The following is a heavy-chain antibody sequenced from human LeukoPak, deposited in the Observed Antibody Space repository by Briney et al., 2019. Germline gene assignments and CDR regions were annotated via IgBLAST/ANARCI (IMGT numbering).Heavy chain of an antibody. J-gene: IGHJ4*02. CDR3: AKVFIRNYYGSTPSDY. Sequence: GGSLRLSCAASRFTVNSNYMSWVRQAPGKGLEWVSAISGSGGSTYYADSVKGRFTISRDNSKNTLYLQMNSLRAEDTAVYYCAKVFIRNYYGSTPSDYWGQGTLVTVSS. CDR2: ISGSGGST. D-gene: IGHD3-10*01. CDR1: RFTVNSNY. V-gene: IGHV3-23*01.